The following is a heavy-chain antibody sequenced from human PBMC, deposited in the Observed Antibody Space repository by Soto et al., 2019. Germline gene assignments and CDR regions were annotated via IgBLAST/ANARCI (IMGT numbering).Heavy chain of an antibody. CDR3: ARVPPYSSGWTDAFDI. Sequence: NPSETLSLTCAVSGGSISSSNWWCWVRQPPGKGLEWIGEIYHSGSTNYNPSLKSRVTISVDKSKNQFSLKLSSVTAADTAVYYCARVPPYSSGWTDAFDIWGQGTMVTVSS. V-gene: IGHV4-4*02. D-gene: IGHD6-19*01. J-gene: IGHJ3*02. CDR2: IYHSGST. CDR1: GGSISSSNW.